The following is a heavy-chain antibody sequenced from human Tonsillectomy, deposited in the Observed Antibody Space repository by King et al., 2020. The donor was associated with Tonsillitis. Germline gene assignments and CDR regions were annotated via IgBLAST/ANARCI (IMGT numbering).Heavy chain of an antibody. CDR3: ARSFGSGSFDYYFDY. CDR1: GFTFSSYG. CDR2: ISGSSTTI. J-gene: IGHJ4*02. V-gene: IGHV3-48*01. D-gene: IGHD3-10*01. Sequence: VQLVESGGGLVQPGGSLRLSCTASGFTFSSYGMSWVRQAPGKGLEWVSYISGSSTTIYYADSIQGQFTISRDNAKNSLYLQMDSLRAEDTALYYCARSFGSGSFDYYFDYWGQGTLVTVPS.